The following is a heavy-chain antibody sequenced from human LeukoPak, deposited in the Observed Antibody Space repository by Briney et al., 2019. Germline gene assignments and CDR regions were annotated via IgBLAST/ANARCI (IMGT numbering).Heavy chain of an antibody. CDR3: ARVSTSWGPVDAFDI. CDR1: GYTFTSYY. Sequence: ASVKVSCKASGYTFTSYYIHWVRQAPGQGLEWLGIINPSGGSTSYAQKFQGRVTMTRDTSTSTVYMELSSLRSEDTAVYYCARVSTSWGPVDAFDIWGQGTMVTVSS. J-gene: IGHJ3*02. D-gene: IGHD7-27*01. V-gene: IGHV1-46*01. CDR2: INPSGGST.